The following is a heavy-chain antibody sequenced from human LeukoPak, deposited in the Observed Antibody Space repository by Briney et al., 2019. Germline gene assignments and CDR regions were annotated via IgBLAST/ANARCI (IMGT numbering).Heavy chain of an antibody. CDR2: INPNSGGT. CDR1: GYTFTGCY. CDR3: ARGLNYYYGMDV. J-gene: IGHJ6*02. Sequence: ASVKVSCKASGYTFTGCYMHWVRQALGQGLGWMGWINPNSGGTNYAQKFQGRVTMTRDASISTAYMELSRLRSDDTAVYYCARGLNYYYGMDVWGQGTTVTVSS. V-gene: IGHV1-2*02.